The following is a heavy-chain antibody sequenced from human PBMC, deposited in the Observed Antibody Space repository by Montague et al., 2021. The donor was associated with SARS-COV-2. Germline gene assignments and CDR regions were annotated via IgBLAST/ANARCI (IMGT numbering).Heavy chain of an antibody. Sequence: SETLSLTCTVSGGSISSSSYYWGWIRQPPGKGLEWIRCIYYSGSTYYNPSLKSRVTISVDTSKNQFSLKLSSVTAANTAVYYCAREGGWLSRGSYYFDYWGQGTLVTVSS. CDR2: IYYSGST. J-gene: IGHJ4*02. CDR3: AREGGWLSRGSYYFDY. D-gene: IGHD3-22*01. V-gene: IGHV4-39*07. CDR1: GGSISSSSYY.